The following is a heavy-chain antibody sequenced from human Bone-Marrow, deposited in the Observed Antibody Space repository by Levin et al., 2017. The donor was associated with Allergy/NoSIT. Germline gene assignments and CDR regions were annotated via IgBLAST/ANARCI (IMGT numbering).Heavy chain of an antibody. CDR1: GSSISSGYY. V-gene: IGHV4-38-2*02. D-gene: IGHD6-19*01. Sequence: SETLSLTCTVSGSSISSGYYWGWIRQPPGKGLEWIGSIYHSGSTYYNPSLKSRVTISVDTSKNQFSLKLSSVTAADTAVYYCAREGYSSGHFDYWGQGTLVTVSS. CDR2: IYHSGST. J-gene: IGHJ4*02. CDR3: AREGYSSGHFDY.